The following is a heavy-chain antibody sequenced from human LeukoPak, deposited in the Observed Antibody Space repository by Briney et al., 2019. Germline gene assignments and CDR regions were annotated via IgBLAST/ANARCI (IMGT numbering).Heavy chain of an antibody. J-gene: IGHJ4*02. V-gene: IGHV4-31*03. D-gene: IGHD4-17*01. CDR1: GGSISSGGYC. CDR2: IYYSGST. CDR3: ATAKGFHDYGIDY. Sequence: SETLSLTCTVSGGSISSGGYCWSWIRQHPGKGLEWIGYIYYSGSTYYNPSLKSRVTISVDTSKNQFSLKLSSVTAADTAVYYCATAKGFHDYGIDYWGQGTLVTVSS.